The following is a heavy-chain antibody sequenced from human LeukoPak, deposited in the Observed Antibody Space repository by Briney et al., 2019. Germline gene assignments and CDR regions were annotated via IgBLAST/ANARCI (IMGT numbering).Heavy chain of an antibody. V-gene: IGHV4-39*07. CDR3: ARYFLPAPNNWFDP. J-gene: IGHJ5*02. D-gene: IGHD2-2*01. CDR1: GGSISSSSYY. Sequence: KTSETLSLTCTVSGGSISSSSYYWGWIRQPPGKGLEWIGSIYYSGSTYYNPSLKSRVTISVDTSKNQFSLKLSSVTAADTAVYYCARYFLPAPNNWFDPRGQGTLVTVSS. CDR2: IYYSGST.